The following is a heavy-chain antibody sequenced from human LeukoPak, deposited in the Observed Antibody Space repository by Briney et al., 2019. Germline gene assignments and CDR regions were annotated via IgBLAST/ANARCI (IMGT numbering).Heavy chain of an antibody. Sequence: QPGGSLRLSCAASGFTFSSYAMHWVRQAPGKGLEWVAVISYDGSNKYYADSVKGRFTISRDNSKNTLYLQMNSLRAEDTAVYYCARDGNIVVVPAATFEYWGQGTLVTVSS. CDR2: ISYDGSNK. CDR1: GFTFSSYA. CDR3: ARDGNIVVVPAATFEY. J-gene: IGHJ4*02. V-gene: IGHV3-30-3*01. D-gene: IGHD2-2*01.